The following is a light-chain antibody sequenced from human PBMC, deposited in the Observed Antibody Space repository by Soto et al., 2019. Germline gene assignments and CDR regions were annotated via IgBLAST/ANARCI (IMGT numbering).Light chain of an antibody. Sequence: QSALTQPASVSGSPGQSIAISCTGTSSDVGYYNYVSWYQQHPGKAPNVMIYDVNNRPSGVPDRFSGSKSGNTASLTISGLRAEDEADYYCSSYTSSSTYVFGTGTKLTVL. V-gene: IGLV2-14*01. CDR3: SSYTSSSTYV. CDR1: SSDVGYYNY. J-gene: IGLJ1*01. CDR2: DVN.